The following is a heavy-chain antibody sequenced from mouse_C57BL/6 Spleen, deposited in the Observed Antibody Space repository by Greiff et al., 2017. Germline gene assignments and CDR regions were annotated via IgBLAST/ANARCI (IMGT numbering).Heavy chain of an antibody. D-gene: IGHD1-1*01. CDR2: IYPGDGDT. CDR1: GYAFSSSW. CDR3: ANYYGSSYGYFEV. J-gene: IGHJ1*03. Sequence: QVQLQQSGPELVKPGASVKISCKASGYAFSSSWMNWVKQRPGKGLEWIGRIYPGDGDTNYNGKFKGKATLTADKSSSTAYMQLSSLTSEDSAVYFCANYYGSSYGYFEVWGTGTTVTVSS. V-gene: IGHV1-82*01.